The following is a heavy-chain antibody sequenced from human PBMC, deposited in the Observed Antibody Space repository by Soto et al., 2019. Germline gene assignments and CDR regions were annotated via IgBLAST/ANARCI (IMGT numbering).Heavy chain of an antibody. J-gene: IGHJ4*02. V-gene: IGHV1-69*06. CDR1: GGTFSSYA. CDR3: ARVGASLAGFDY. Sequence: QVQLVQSGAEVKKPGSSVKVSCKASGGTFSSYAISWVRQAPGQGLEWMGGIIPLFGTANYAQKFQGRVTITADKSTSTADMELSSLRSEDTAVYYCARVGASLAGFDYWGQGTLVTVSS. CDR2: IIPLFGTA. D-gene: IGHD1-26*01.